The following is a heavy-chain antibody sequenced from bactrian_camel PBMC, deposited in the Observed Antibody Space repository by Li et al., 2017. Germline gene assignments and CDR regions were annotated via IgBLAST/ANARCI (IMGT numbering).Heavy chain of an antibody. D-gene: IGHD3*01. Sequence: DVQLVESGGGSVQAGGSLRLSCAASGYTYSRNCMAWFRQAPGKEREGVARIATGSGNTYYADSVKDRFTLSVDNAENTVYLQMNRLQPEDTAMYYCAADHGATKWSQAHFYNFWGQGTQVTVSA. V-gene: IGHV3S40*01. CDR2: IATGSGNT. CDR1: GYTYSRNC. CDR3: AADHGATKWSQAHFYNF. J-gene: IGHJ4*01.